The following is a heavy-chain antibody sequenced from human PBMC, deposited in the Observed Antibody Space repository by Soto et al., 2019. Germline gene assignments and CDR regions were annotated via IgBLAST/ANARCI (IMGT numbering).Heavy chain of an antibody. J-gene: IGHJ4*02. CDR3: ASQGRDTAVWFELFDY. D-gene: IGHD5-18*01. CDR1: GFTFSSYG. CDR2: ISYDGSNK. V-gene: IGHV3-30*03. Sequence: PGGSLRLSCAASGFTFSSYGMHWVRQAPGKGLEWVAVISYDGSNKYYADYVKGRFTISRDNSKNTLHLQMNSLRAVDTAVYYCASQGRDTAVWFELFDYWGQGTLVTVSS.